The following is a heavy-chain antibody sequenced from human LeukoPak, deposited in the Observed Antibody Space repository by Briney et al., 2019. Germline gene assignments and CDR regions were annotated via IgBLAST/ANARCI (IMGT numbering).Heavy chain of an antibody. CDR3: ANYGIWFGKLFSSY. Sequence: PGGSLRLSCAASGFTFSSYAMSWVRQAPGKGLEWVSAISGSGGSTYYADSVKGRFTISRDNSKNTLYLQMNSLRAEDTAVYYCANYGIWFGKLFSSYWGQGTLVTVSS. CDR2: ISGSGGST. J-gene: IGHJ4*02. CDR1: GFTFSSYA. D-gene: IGHD3-10*01. V-gene: IGHV3-23*01.